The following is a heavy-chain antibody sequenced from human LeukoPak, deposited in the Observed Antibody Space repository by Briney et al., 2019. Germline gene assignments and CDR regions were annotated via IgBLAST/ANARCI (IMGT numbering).Heavy chain of an antibody. D-gene: IGHD1-26*01. CDR2: IKQDGSEE. Sequence: GGSLRLSCAASGYTFATYWMNWVRQAPGKGLEWVANIKQDGSEEDYVDTVKGRFTISRDNARNSLYMQLNRLRAEDTAVYYCAGDSRHGEVVPGARANYYCKYLMDVWGQGTTLTVSS. CDR3: AGDSRHGEVVPGARANYYCKYLMDV. J-gene: IGHJ6*02. CDR1: GYTFATYW. V-gene: IGHV3-7*01.